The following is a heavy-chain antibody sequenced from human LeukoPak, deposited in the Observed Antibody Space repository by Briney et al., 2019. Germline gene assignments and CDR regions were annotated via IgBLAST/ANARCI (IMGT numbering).Heavy chain of an antibody. J-gene: IGHJ4*02. V-gene: IGHV4-4*08. D-gene: IGHD1-1*01. CDR2: IYPSGDI. Sequence: SETLSLTCTVSGGSISSYYWSWIRQPPGKGLEWIGIIYPSGDIYSNPSLKSRVTISVDMSKNQFSLKLSSVTAADTAVYYCARGTETIAEDYWGQGTLVTVSS. CDR3: ARGTETIAEDY. CDR1: GGSISSYY.